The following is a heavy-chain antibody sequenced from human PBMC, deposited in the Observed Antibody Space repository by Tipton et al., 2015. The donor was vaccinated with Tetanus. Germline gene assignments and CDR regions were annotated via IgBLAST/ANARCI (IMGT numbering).Heavy chain of an antibody. J-gene: IGHJ6*01. CDR3: ARGGSYLGIYYYYAMDV. D-gene: IGHD1-26*01. CDR1: GGTFSNYV. V-gene: IGHV1-69*01. CDR2: IIPSLGSA. Sequence: QSGAEVKRPGSSVKVSCKSSGGTFSNYVFNWVRQAPGQGLEWMGGIIPSLGSATYAPKFQGRITITADEVTTTAYMEVSSLTSEDTAVFYCARGGSYLGIYYYYAMDVWGQGTTVTVSS.